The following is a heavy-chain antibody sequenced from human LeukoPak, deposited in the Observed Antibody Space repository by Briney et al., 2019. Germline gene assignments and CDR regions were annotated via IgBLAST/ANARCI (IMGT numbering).Heavy chain of an antibody. J-gene: IGHJ4*02. V-gene: IGHV4-59*11. CDR2: LYYTGST. D-gene: IGHD3-16*01. CDR3: GRGSGGSIDS. CDR1: GGSISGHY. Sequence: PSETLSLTCTVSGGSISGHYWSWIRQPPGKGLEWIGYLYYTGSTHYNPSLNSRVTISVDTSSNQFSLRLTPVTAADTAVYYCGRGSGGSIDSWGQGTLVIVSS.